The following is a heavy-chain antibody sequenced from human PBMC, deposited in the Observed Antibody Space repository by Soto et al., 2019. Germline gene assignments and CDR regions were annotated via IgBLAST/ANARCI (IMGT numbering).Heavy chain of an antibody. D-gene: IGHD1-26*01. CDR1: GGTYSSYA. CDR2: IISIFGTG. Sequence: SVKVSCKASGGTYSSYAISCVRQHPGQGLEGMGGIISIFGTGNYAQKFQGRVTITADESTSKGYTELNSPRSQDPAAYYCARVPESEPRVSSGGGWGHGTRVTVAS. V-gene: IGHV1-69*13. CDR3: ARVPESEPRVSSGGG. J-gene: IGHJ4*01.